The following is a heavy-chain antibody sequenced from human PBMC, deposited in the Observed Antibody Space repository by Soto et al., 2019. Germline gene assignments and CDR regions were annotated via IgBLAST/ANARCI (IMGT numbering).Heavy chain of an antibody. CDR3: ARFTMVRGVINYFDY. V-gene: IGHV4-34*01. J-gene: IGHJ4*02. D-gene: IGHD3-10*01. CDR2: VYHSGST. Sequence: SETLSLTCAVHGGSFRGYYWDWIRQPPGKGLEWIGYVYHSGSTNYNPSLKSRVTISVDTSKNQFSLKLSSVTAADTAVYYCARFTMVRGVINYFDYWGQGTLVTVSS. CDR1: GGSFRGYY.